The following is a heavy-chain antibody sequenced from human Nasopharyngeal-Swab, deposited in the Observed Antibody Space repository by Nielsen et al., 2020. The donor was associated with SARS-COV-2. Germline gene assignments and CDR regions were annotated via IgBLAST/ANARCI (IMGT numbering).Heavy chain of an antibody. V-gene: IGHV1-69*10. J-gene: IGHJ6*02. CDR3: ARDLYRQQWPLYNYYGMDV. D-gene: IGHD6-19*01. CDR2: IIPILGIA. Sequence: SVKVSCKASGGTFSSYAISWVRQAPGQGLEWMGGIIPILGIANYAQKFQGRVTITADKSTSTAYMELSSLRAEDTAVYYCARDLYRQQWPLYNYYGMDVWGQGTTVTVSS. CDR1: GGTFSSYA.